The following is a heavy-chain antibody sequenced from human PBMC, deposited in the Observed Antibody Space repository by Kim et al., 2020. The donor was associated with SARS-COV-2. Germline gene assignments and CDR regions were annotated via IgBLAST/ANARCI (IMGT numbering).Heavy chain of an antibody. CDR2: TYYTSKLYN. V-gene: IGHV6-1*01. J-gene: IGHJ4*02. Sequence: SQTISLTCAVSGDSVSRYIWTWIRQSPSRGLEWLGRTYYTSKLYNDYAPSLKSRITIKPDTSKNQVSLQLNSVTPEDTAVYFCARGKFFEYWGQGTLVTV. CDR3: ARGKFFEY. CDR1: GDSVSRYI.